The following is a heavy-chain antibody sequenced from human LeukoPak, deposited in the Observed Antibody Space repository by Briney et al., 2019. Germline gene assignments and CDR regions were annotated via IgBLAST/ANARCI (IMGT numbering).Heavy chain of an antibody. J-gene: IGHJ4*02. D-gene: IGHD3-16*02. CDR1: GFTFSTYE. V-gene: IGHV3-23*01. CDR3: AKGSSFDY. CDR2: ISGNSGST. Sequence: GGSLRLSCAASGFTFSTYEMSWGRQAPGKGLEWVSTISGNSGSTYYADSVKGRFSISGDNSKNTLYLQMDSLRADDSAVYYCAKGSSFDYWGQGTLVTVSS.